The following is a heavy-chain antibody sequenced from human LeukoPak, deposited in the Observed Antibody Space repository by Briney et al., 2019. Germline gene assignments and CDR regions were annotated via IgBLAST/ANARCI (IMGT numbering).Heavy chain of an antibody. CDR3: ARDWVQQEGYYYYYGMDV. Sequence: PSQTLFLTCTVSGGSISSGDYYWSWIRQPPGKGLEWIGYIYYSGSTYYNPSLKSRVTISVDTSKNQFSLKLSSVTAADTAVYYCARDWVQQEGYYYYYGMDVWGKGTTVTVSS. J-gene: IGHJ6*04. V-gene: IGHV4-30-4*01. D-gene: IGHD5-18*01. CDR1: GGSISSGDYY. CDR2: IYYSGST.